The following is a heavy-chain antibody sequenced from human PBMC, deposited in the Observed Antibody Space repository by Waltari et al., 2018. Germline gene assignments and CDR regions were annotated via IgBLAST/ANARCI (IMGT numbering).Heavy chain of an antibody. J-gene: IGHJ5*02. CDR2: LLPIFGTA. V-gene: IGHV1-69*01. CDR1: GGTFSSYA. CDR3: ARDLVYGYNTWFDP. D-gene: IGHD5-12*01. Sequence: QVQLVQSGAEVKKPGSSVKVSCKASGGTFSSYAISWVRPAPGQGLECMGGLLPIFGTANYAQKFQGRVTITADESTSTAYMELSSLRSEDTAVYYCARDLVYGYNTWFDPWGQGTLVTVSS.